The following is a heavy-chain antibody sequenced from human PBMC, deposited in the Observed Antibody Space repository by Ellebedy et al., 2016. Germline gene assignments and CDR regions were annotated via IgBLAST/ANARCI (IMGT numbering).Heavy chain of an antibody. J-gene: IGHJ3*02. D-gene: IGHD6-19*01. V-gene: IGHV1-2*02. CDR1: GYTFTGYY. CDR3: ARKGAGLTFDI. CDR2: INPNSGGT. Sequence: ASVKVSCXASGYTFTGYYMHWVRQAPGQGLEWMGWINPNSGGTNYAQKFQGRVTMTRDTSISTAYMELRSLRSDDTAVYYCARKGAGLTFDIWGQGTMVTVSS.